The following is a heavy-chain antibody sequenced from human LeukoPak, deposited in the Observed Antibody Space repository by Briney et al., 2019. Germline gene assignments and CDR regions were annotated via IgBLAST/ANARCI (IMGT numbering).Heavy chain of an antibody. CDR1: GFALSSHW. CDR2: VNRDGSET. CDR3: ARNNGMDV. Sequence: GGSLRLSCAASGFALSSHWMTWVRQVPGRGPEWVANVNRDGSETYYLDSVKGRFAISKDNAKNSLYLQMNSLRAEDTALYHCARNNGMDVWGQGTTVIVSS. J-gene: IGHJ6*02. V-gene: IGHV3-7*03.